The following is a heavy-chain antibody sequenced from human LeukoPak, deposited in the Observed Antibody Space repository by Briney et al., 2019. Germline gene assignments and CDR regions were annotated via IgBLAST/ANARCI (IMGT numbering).Heavy chain of an antibody. CDR2: ISGSGGST. V-gene: IGHV3-23*01. CDR3: ARNDRYSGSYDN. J-gene: IGHJ4*02. Sequence: GGSLRLSCAASGFTFSSYAMSWVRQAPGKGLEWVSAISGSGGSTYYADSVKGRFTISRDNSKNTLYLQMNSLRAEDTAVYYCARNDRYSGSYDNWGQGTLVTVSS. CDR1: GFTFSSYA. D-gene: IGHD1-26*01.